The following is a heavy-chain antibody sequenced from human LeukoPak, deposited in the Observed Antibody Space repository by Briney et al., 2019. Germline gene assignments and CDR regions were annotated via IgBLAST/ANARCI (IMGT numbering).Heavy chain of an antibody. J-gene: IGHJ4*02. V-gene: IGHV3-30*02. CDR1: GFTFSNYA. Sequence: GGSLRLSCAASGFTFSNYAMHWVRQAPGKGLEWVAFIRYVGSNKYYADSVKGRFTISRDNSKNTLYLQMNSLRAEDTATYYCAKVMYYYDSSGPFDYWGQGTLVTVTS. D-gene: IGHD3-22*01. CDR2: IRYVGSNK. CDR3: AKVMYYYDSSGPFDY.